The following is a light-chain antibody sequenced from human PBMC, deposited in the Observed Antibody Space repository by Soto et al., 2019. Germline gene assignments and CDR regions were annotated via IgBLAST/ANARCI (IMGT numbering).Light chain of an antibody. V-gene: IGLV2-8*01. J-gene: IGLJ3*02. Sequence: QSALTQPPSASGSPGQSVTISCTGTSSDVGAYKYVSWYQQYPGKAPKLMIYEVSKRPSGVPDRFSGSKSGNTASLTVSGLQAEDEEDYYCTSYVGSNSWVFGGGTKLTVL. CDR3: TSYVGSNSWV. CDR2: EVS. CDR1: SSDVGAYKY.